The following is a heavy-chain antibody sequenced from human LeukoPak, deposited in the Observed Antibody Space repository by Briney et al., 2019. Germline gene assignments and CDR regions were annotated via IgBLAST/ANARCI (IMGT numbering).Heavy chain of an antibody. CDR1: GFTVSSDY. CDR3: ARVSMVYGLDV. D-gene: IGHD3-10*01. CDR2: IYSGGST. Sequence: HPGGSLRLSCAASGFTVSSDYMSWVRQAPGKGLEWVSVIYSGGSTYYADSVKGRFTISRDNPKNTLYLQMNSLRAEDTAVFYCARVSMVYGLDVWGQGTTVTVSS. J-gene: IGHJ6*02. V-gene: IGHV3-53*01.